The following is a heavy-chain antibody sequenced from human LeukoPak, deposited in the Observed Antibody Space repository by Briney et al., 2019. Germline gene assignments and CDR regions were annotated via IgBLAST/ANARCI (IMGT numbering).Heavy chain of an antibody. CDR1: GFIFDDYA. D-gene: IGHD3-9*01. J-gene: IGHJ3*02. CDR3: AKDWVLRYFDWPTRGAFDI. CDR2: ITWGRDNL. Sequence: GGSLRLSCAVSGFIFDDYAMHWVRQAPGKGLEWVSGITWGRDNLAYAASVKGRFTISRDNSKNTLYLQMNSLRAEDTAVYYCAKDWVLRYFDWPTRGAFDIWGQGTMVTVSS. V-gene: IGHV3-9*01.